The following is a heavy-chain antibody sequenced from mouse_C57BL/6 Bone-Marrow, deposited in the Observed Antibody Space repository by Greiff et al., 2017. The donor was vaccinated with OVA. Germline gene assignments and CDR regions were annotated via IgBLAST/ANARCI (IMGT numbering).Heavy chain of an antibody. J-gene: IGHJ3*01. V-gene: IGHV14-4*01. D-gene: IGHD1-1*01. Sequence: EVQLQQSGAELVRPGASVKLSCTASGFNIKDDYMHWVKQRPEQGLEWIGWIDTENGDTEYASKFQGKATITADPSSNTAYLQLSSLTSEDTAVYYCTTLYYYGSSYRFAYWGQGTLVTVSA. CDR2: IDTENGDT. CDR1: GFNIKDDY. CDR3: TTLYYYGSSYRFAY.